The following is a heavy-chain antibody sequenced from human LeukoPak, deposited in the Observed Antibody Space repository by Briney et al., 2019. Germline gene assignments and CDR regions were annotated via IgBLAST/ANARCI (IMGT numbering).Heavy chain of an antibody. CDR1: GDSISTYY. CDR3: ARAGNGYYPIDE. CDR2: VFHSGST. Sequence: PSETLSLSCTASGDSISTYYWSWVRQPPGKGLEWIGYVFHSGSTTYYPSLKSRDTILVDTSKNQCSLILTSVTAADAAVYFCARAGNGYYPIDEWGQGTLVTVSS. J-gene: IGHJ4*02. V-gene: IGHV4-59*01. D-gene: IGHD3-22*01.